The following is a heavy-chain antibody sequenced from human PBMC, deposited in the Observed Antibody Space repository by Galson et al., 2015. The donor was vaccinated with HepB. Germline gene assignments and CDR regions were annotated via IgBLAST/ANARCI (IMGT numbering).Heavy chain of an antibody. J-gene: IGHJ4*02. Sequence: SLRLSCAASGFTFSSYAMSWVRQAPGKGLEWVSAISGSGGSTYYADSVKGRFTISRDNSKNTLDLQMNSLRAEDTAVYYCAKVGIRGYSGYDRAEFDYWGQGTLATVSS. CDR3: AKVGIRGYSGYDRAEFDY. CDR2: ISGSGGST. V-gene: IGHV3-23*01. CDR1: GFTFSSYA. D-gene: IGHD5-12*01.